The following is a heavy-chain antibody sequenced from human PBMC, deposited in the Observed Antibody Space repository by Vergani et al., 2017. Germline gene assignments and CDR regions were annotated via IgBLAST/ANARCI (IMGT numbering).Heavy chain of an antibody. CDR1: GFTFSSYA. CDR2: ISSNGGST. Sequence: EVQLVESGGGLVQPGGSLRLSCSASGFTFSSYAMHWVRQAPGKGLEYVSAISSNGGSTYYADSVKGRFTISRDNSKNTLYLQMSSLRAEDTAVYYCVKVDCSGGSCQGGEWGQGTLVTVSS. D-gene: IGHD2-15*01. V-gene: IGHV3-64D*06. J-gene: IGHJ4*02. CDR3: VKVDCSGGSCQGGE.